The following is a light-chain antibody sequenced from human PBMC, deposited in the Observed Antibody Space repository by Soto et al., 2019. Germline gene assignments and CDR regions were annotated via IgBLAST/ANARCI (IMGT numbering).Light chain of an antibody. CDR2: AAS. CDR1: QGISNY. J-gene: IGKJ1*01. Sequence: DIQMTQSPSSLSASVGDRVTITCQASQGISNYLAWYQQKPGKVPKLLIYAASTLQSGVPSRFSGSGSGTEFTRTISSLQPEDVATCYCQKYNSAPWTFGPGTKVEIK. V-gene: IGKV1-27*01. CDR3: QKYNSAPWT.